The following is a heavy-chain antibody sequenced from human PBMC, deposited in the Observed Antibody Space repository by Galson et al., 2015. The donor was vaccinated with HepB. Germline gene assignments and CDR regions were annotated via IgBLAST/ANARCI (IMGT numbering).Heavy chain of an antibody. V-gene: IGHV3-48*01. J-gene: IGHJ4*02. CDR3: APLVYDDRSGYKGN. D-gene: IGHD3-22*01. CDR2: ISSSSSTI. CDR1: GFTFSSHS. Sequence: SLRLSCAASGFTFSSHSMNWVRQAPGKGLEWVSYISSSSSTIYYADSVKGRFTISRDNAKNSLYLQMNSLRAEDTAVYYCAPLVYDDRSGYKGNWGQGALVTVSS.